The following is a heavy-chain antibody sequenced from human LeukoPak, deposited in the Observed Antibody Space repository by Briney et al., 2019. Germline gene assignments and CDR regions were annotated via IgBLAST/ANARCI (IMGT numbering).Heavy chain of an antibody. CDR1: GFTFSTYS. CDR3: AKDNLRRSGVPAAPREYFQR. D-gene: IGHD2-2*01. Sequence: PGGSLRLSCAASGFTFSTYSMNWVRQAPGKWLEWVSSISSGSSFIYYADSVKGRFTISRDNSKNTLYLQMNSLRAEDTAVYYCAKDNLRRSGVPAAPREYFQRWRQGTLVTISS. CDR2: ISSGSSFI. V-gene: IGHV3-21*04. J-gene: IGHJ1*01.